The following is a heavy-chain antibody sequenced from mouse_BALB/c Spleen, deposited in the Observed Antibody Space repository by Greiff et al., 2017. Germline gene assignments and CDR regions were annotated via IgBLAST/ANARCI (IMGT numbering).Heavy chain of an antibody. V-gene: IGHV1-77*01. CDR3: ARGDYYGSREREYYAMDY. CDR1: GYTFTDYV. D-gene: IGHD1-1*01. Sequence: LVESGPELVKPGASVKMSCKASGYTFTDYVISWVKQRTGQGLEWIGEIYPGSGSTYYNEKFKGKATLTADKSSNTAYMQLSSLTSEDSAVYFCARGDYYGSREREYYAMDYWGQGTSVTVSS. CDR2: IYPGSGST. J-gene: IGHJ4*01.